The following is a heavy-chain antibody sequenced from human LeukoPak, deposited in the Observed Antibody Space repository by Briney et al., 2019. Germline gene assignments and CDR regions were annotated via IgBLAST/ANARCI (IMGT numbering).Heavy chain of an antibody. CDR2: IKQDGSEK. D-gene: IGHD6-13*01. Sequence: GGSLRLSCAASGFTFSSYWMSWVRQAPGKGLEWVANIKQDGSEKYYVDSVKGRFTISRDNAKNSLYLQMNSLRAEDTAVYYCAREGIAAGGVWAFDIWGQGTMVTVSS. J-gene: IGHJ3*02. CDR3: AREGIAAGGVWAFDI. CDR1: GFTFSSYW. V-gene: IGHV3-7*01.